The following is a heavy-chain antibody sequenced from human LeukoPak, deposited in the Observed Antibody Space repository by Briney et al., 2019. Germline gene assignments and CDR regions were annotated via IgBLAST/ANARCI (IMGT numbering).Heavy chain of an antibody. J-gene: IGHJ6*03. CDR1: GYSISSGYY. CDR2: IYHSGST. Sequence: SETLSLTCTVSGYSISSGYYWGWIRQPPGKGLEWIGSIYHSGSTYYNPSLKSRVTISVDTSKNQFSLKLSSVTAADTAVYYCARGVGAHYYYYMDVWGKGTTVTVSS. CDR3: ARGVGAHYYYYMDV. D-gene: IGHD3-16*01. V-gene: IGHV4-38-2*02.